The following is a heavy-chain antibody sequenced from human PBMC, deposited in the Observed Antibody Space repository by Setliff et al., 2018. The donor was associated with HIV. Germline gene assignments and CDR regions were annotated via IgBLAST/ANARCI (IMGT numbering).Heavy chain of an antibody. Sequence: GGSLSLSCAASGFTFSSYSMNWVRQAPGKGLEWVSSISSSSSYIYYADSVKGRFTISRDNAKNSLSLQVNSLRAEDTAVYYCARSILRPYSSGWPWYFDYWGQGTLVTVSS. J-gene: IGHJ4*02. V-gene: IGHV3-21*01. D-gene: IGHD6-19*01. CDR3: ARSILRPYSSGWPWYFDY. CDR1: GFTFSSYS. CDR2: ISSSSSYI.